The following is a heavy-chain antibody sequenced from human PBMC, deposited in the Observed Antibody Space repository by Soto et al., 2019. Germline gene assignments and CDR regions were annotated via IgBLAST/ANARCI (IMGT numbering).Heavy chain of an antibody. J-gene: IGHJ3*02. CDR3: ARRITMVRGVRGAPYAFDI. V-gene: IGHV4-34*01. CDR1: GGSFSGYY. Sequence: QVQLQQWGAGLLKPSETLSLTCAVYGGSFSGYYWSWIRQPPGKGLEWIGEINHSGSTNYNPSLKSRITISVDTSKNQFSLKLSSVTAADTAVYYCARRITMVRGVRGAPYAFDIWAKGQWSPSLQ. D-gene: IGHD3-10*01. CDR2: INHSGST.